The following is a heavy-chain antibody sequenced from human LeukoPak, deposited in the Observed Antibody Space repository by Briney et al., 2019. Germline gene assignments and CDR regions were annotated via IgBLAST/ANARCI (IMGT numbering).Heavy chain of an antibody. J-gene: IGHJ4*02. CDR2: ISGNGGST. CDR1: GFTFTSYA. Sequence: GGSLRLSCAASGFTFTSYAMSWVRQAPGKGLEWVSAISGNGGSTYYADSVKGRLTISRDNAKNTLYLQMNSLRAEDTAIYYCAKRRADYYGSGRGLNYFDYWGQGTLVTVSS. D-gene: IGHD3-10*01. CDR3: AKRRADYYGSGRGLNYFDY. V-gene: IGHV3-23*01.